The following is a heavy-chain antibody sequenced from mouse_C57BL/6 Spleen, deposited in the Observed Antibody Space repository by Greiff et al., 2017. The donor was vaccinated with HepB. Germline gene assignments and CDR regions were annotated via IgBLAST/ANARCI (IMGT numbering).Heavy chain of an antibody. J-gene: IGHJ4*01. CDR2: IYPGDGDT. V-gene: IGHV1-82*01. D-gene: IGHD2-4*01. Sequence: QVQLKQSGPELVKPGASVKISCKASGYAFSSSWMNWVKQRPGKGLEWIGRIYPGDGDTNYNGKFKGKATLTADKSSSTAYMQLSSLTSEDSAVYFCARPDYDYDLYYAMDYWGQGTSVTVSS. CDR3: ARPDYDYDLYYAMDY. CDR1: GYAFSSSW.